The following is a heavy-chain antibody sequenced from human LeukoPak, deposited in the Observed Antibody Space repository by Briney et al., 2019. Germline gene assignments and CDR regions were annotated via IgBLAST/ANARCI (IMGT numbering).Heavy chain of an antibody. CDR2: INPNSGGT. Sequence: VASVKVSCKASGYTFTGYYMHWVRQAPGQGLEWMGWINPNSGGTNYAQKFQGRVTMTRDTSISTAYMELSRLRSDDTAVYYCARAKWELLPSWLFDPWGQGALVTVSS. J-gene: IGHJ5*02. D-gene: IGHD1-26*01. V-gene: IGHV1-2*02. CDR1: GYTFTGYY. CDR3: ARAKWELLPSWLFDP.